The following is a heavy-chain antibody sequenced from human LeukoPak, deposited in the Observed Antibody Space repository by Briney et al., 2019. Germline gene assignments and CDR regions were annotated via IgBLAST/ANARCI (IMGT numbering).Heavy chain of an antibody. Sequence: SQTLSLTCGLSGDSGFNYNGAWNWIRQSPSRGLEWLGRTYYRSQWYYDYEESVRSRMTIIVNTSKNQFSLHLNSVTPVDTAVYYCARDHAGLGYWGKGTLVTVSS. CDR1: GDSGFNYNGA. V-gene: IGHV6-1*01. CDR2: TYYRSQWYY. J-gene: IGHJ4*02. CDR3: ARDHAGLGY.